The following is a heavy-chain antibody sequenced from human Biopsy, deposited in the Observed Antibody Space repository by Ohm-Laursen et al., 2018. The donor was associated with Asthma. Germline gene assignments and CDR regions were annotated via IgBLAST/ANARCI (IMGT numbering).Heavy chain of an antibody. CDR2: ISVYNGNT. V-gene: IGHV1-18*01. CDR3: ARAVDYSHYYGMDV. Sequence: ATVKISCKTSGYTFNSAGITWVRQAPGQGLEWMGWISVYNGNTKVAQKLQDRVTMITDTSTSTAYMELRSLRSDDTAVYFCARAVDYSHYYGMDVWGQGTTVTVS. D-gene: IGHD3-10*01. J-gene: IGHJ6*02. CDR1: GYTFNSAG.